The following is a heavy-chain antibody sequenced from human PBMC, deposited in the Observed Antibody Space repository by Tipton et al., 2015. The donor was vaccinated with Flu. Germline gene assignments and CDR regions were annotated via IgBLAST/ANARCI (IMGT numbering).Heavy chain of an antibody. CDR1: GGSISNYH. V-gene: IGHV4-39*01. J-gene: IGHJ4*02. Sequence: TLSLTCTVSGGSISNYHWGWIRQPPEKGLEWIGGIHYSGTTYYNPSLKSRVTISVDMSKNQFSLKVTSVTAADTAVYYCARLSFYDVDLKNHYIEDWGQGALVTVSS. CDR2: IHYSGTT. D-gene: IGHD3-10*02. CDR3: ARLSFYDVDLKNHYIED.